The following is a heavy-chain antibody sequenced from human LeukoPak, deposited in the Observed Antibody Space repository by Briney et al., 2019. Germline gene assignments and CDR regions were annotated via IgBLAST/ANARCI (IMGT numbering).Heavy chain of an antibody. Sequence: ASVKVSCKVSGYTLTELSMHWVRQAPGTGLEWMGGFDPEDGETIYAQKFQGRVTMTEDTSTDTAYMELSSLRSEDTAVYYCATDGGYCSGGSCYGWGQGTLVTVSS. CDR2: FDPEDGET. D-gene: IGHD2-15*01. V-gene: IGHV1-24*01. J-gene: IGHJ4*02. CDR3: ATDGGYCSGGSCYG. CDR1: GYTLTELS.